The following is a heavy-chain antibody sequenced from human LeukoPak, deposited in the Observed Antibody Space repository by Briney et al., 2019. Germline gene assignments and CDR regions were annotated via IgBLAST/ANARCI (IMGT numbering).Heavy chain of an antibody. CDR1: GFTFSSYAMH. CDR3: ARRGGYCSSTSCYLFDX. CDR2: IYYSGST. V-gene: IGHV4-39*01. Sequence: GSLRLSCAASGFTFSSYAMHWVRQAPGKGPEWLGSIYYSGSTYYNPSLKSRVTISVDTSKNQFSLKLSSVTAADTAVYYCARRGGYCSSTSCYLFDXXXQGXXXTVSS. J-gene: IGHJ4*02. D-gene: IGHD2-2*01.